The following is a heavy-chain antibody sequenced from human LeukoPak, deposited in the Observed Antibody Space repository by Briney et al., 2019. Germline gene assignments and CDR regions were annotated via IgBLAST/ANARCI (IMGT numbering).Heavy chain of an antibody. J-gene: IGHJ3*02. V-gene: IGHV3-7*01. D-gene: IGHD3-22*01. CDR1: GFNFNRDW. Sequence: GGSLRLSCAASGFNFNRDWMIWVRQAPGKGLEWVANIKQDGSLKYYVDSVKGRFTISRDNAKNSLYLQMNSLRAEDTAVYYCTRGESPSDSSGYYDAFDIWGQGTMVTVSS. CDR2: IKQDGSLK. CDR3: TRGESPSDSSGYYDAFDI.